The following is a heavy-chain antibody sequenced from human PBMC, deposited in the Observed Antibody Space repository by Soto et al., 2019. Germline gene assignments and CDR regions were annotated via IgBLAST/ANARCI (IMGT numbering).Heavy chain of an antibody. Sequence: SSVKVSCKASGYTFTGYGMSWVRQAPGQGLEWMGWISAYNGNTNYAQKLQGRVTMTTDTSTSTAYMELRSLRSDDTAVYYCASHRDSSSWYAHWSQGSPVTSPQ. CDR3: ASHRDSSSWYAH. CDR2: ISAYNGNT. CDR1: GYTFTGYG. D-gene: IGHD6-13*01. J-gene: IGHJ5*02. V-gene: IGHV1-18*01.